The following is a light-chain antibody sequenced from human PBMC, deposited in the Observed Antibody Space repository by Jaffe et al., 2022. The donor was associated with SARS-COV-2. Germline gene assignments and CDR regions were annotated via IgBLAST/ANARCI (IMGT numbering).Light chain of an antibody. V-gene: IGKV1-39*01. CDR3: QQTYSTPRT. CDR2: AAS. J-gene: IGKJ1*01. CDR1: QSISSN. Sequence: DIQMTQSPSSLSASVGDRVTITCRASQSISSNLNWFQQKPGKAPKLLIYAASSLQSGVPSRFSGSGSGTDFTLTINSLQPEDFATYYCQQTYSTPRTFGQGTKVEIK.